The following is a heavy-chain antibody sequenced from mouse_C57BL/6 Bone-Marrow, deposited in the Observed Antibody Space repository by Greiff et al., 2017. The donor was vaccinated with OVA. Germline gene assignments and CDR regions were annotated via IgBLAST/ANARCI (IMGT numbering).Heavy chain of an antibody. Sequence: VQLQQPGTELVKPGASVKLSCKASGYTFTSYWMHWVKQRPGQGLEWIGNINPSNGGTNYNEKFKSKSTLTVDKSSSTAYMQLSSLTSEDSAVYYCAKIYYGYLYYFDYWGQGTTLTVSS. CDR1: GYTFTSYW. CDR2: INPSNGGT. J-gene: IGHJ2*01. V-gene: IGHV1-53*01. D-gene: IGHD2-2*01. CDR3: AKIYYGYLYYFDY.